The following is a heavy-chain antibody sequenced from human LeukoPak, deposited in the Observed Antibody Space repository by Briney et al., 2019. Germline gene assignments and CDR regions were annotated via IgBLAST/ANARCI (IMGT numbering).Heavy chain of an antibody. J-gene: IGHJ5*02. D-gene: IGHD3-3*01. CDR1: GGSISSGSYY. Sequence: PSETLSLTCTVSGGSISSGSYYWSWPGQPAGKGLEWIGCIYNSGSTNHNPSLKSRVTISVDTSKNQFSLKLSSVTAADTAVYYCAREVEGDFWSGYRYNWFVPWGQGTLVTVSS. CDR3: AREVEGDFWSGYRYNWFVP. V-gene: IGHV4-61*02. CDR2: IYNSGST.